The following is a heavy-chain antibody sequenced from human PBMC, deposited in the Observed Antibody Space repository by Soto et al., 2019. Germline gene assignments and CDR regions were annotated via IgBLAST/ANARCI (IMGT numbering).Heavy chain of an antibody. J-gene: IGHJ4*02. D-gene: IGHD7-27*01. V-gene: IGHV4-59*01. Sequence: NPSETLSLTCTVSGGSISSYYWSWIRQPPGKGLEWIGYIYYSGSTNYNPSLKSRVTISVDTSKNQFSLKLSSVTAADTAVYYCARDPSYLGYFDYWGQGTLVTVSS. CDR2: IYYSGST. CDR3: ARDPSYLGYFDY. CDR1: GGSISSYY.